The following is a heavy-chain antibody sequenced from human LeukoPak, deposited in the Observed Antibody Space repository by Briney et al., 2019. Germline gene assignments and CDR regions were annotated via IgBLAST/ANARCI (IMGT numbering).Heavy chain of an antibody. J-gene: IGHJ4*02. CDR2: ISSSSSTI. CDR1: GFTFSSYS. Sequence: PGGSLRLYCAASGFTFSSYSMKWVRQAPGKGLEWVSYISSSSSTIYYADSVKGRFTISRDNAKNSLYMHMNSLSAGDPVVYYCARDSSLWFGKRFDYGGQGPLVTVSS. V-gene: IGHV3-48*01. CDR3: ARDSSLWFGKRFDY. D-gene: IGHD3-10*01.